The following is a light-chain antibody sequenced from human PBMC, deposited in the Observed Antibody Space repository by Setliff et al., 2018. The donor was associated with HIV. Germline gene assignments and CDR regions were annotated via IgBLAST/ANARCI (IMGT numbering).Light chain of an antibody. J-gene: IGLJ2*01. CDR3: AAWDDRLNGPV. CDR2: RNN. CDR1: SSNIGSNY. Sequence: QSALTQPPSASGTPGQRVTISCSGSSSNIGSNYVYWYQQLPGTAPKLLIYRNNQRPSGVPDRFSGSKSATSASLAINGLQSEDEADYYCAAWDDRLNGPVFGGGTKVTVL. V-gene: IGLV1-47*01.